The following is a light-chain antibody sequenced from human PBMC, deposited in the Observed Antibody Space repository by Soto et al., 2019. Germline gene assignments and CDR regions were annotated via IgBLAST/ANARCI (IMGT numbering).Light chain of an antibody. V-gene: IGKV1-5*01. CDR2: DAS. Sequence: QMTQSPSTLSASVGDRVTITCRASQSISSWLAWYQQKPGKAPKLLIYDASSLESGVPSRFSGSGSGTEFTLTISSLQPDDFATYYCQQYNSYSSTFGQGTKVDIK. CDR3: QQYNSYSST. CDR1: QSISSW. J-gene: IGKJ1*01.